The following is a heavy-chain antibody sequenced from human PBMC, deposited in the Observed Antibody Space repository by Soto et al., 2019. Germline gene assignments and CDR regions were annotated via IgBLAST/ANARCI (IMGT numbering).Heavy chain of an antibody. J-gene: IGHJ4*02. V-gene: IGHV1-8*01. CDR3: ARGFDDGFWSGRDY. CDR1: GYTFTSYD. CDR2: MNPNSGNT. Sequence: QVQLVQSGAEVKKPGASVKVSCKASGYTFTSYDINWVRQATGQGLEWMGWMNPNSGNTGYAQKVQGRVTMTRNTSRSTADRELSSLRSEDTAVYYCARGFDDGFWSGRDYWGQGTLVTVSS. D-gene: IGHD3-3*01.